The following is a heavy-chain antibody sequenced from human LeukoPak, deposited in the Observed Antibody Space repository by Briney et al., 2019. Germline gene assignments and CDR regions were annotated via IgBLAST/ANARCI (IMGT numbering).Heavy chain of an antibody. CDR2: IYHSGST. CDR3: ASEDYYDSSGI. Sequence: SQTLSLTCTVSGGSISSGGYYWSWIRQPPGRGLEWIGYIYHSGSTYYNPSLKSRVTISVDRSKNQFSLKLSSVTAADTAVYYCASEDYYDSSGIWGQGTLVTVSS. J-gene: IGHJ4*02. CDR1: GGSISSGGYY. V-gene: IGHV4-30-2*01. D-gene: IGHD3-22*01.